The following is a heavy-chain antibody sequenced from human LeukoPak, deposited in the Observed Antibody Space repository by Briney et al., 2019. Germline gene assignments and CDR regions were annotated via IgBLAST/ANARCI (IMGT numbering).Heavy chain of an antibody. CDR2: INHSGST. Sequence: PSETLSFTCAVYGGSFSGYYWNWIRQPPGKGLEWMGEINHSGSTNYNPSLKSRVTIPVDTSKNQFSLKLSSVTAADPAVYYCARVGYCSSTSCYKNTNFDYWGQGTLVTVSS. J-gene: IGHJ4*02. CDR1: GGSFSGYY. D-gene: IGHD2-2*02. CDR3: ARVGYCSSTSCYKNTNFDY. V-gene: IGHV4-34*01.